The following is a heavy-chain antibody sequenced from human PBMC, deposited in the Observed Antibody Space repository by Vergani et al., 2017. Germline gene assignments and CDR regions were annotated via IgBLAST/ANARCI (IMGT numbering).Heavy chain of an antibody. Sequence: QVQLQESGPGLVKPSQTLSLTCTVSGGSISSGGYYWSWIRQPPGKGLEWIGEINHSGSTNYNPSLKSRVTISVDTSKNQFSLKLSSVTAADTGVYYCASGYCSGGSCYRGGGYWGQGTLVTVSS. V-gene: IGHV4-31*03. CDR3: ASGYCSGGSCYRGGGY. CDR2: INHSGST. CDR1: GGSISSGGYY. J-gene: IGHJ4*02. D-gene: IGHD2-15*01.